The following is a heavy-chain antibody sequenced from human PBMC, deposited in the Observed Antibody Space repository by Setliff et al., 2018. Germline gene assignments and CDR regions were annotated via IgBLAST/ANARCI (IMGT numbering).Heavy chain of an antibody. CDR3: VRGPGPSVVVAMPFDR. CDR2: ISPYNEKT. V-gene: IGHV1-18*01. D-gene: IGHD5-12*01. J-gene: IGHJ4*02. Sequence: ASVKVSCKTSGYNFITFGISWVRQAPGQGLEWMGWISPYNEKTNYAEKFQGRVTMTTDTSTTTVYKEVASLRSDDTAVYYCVRGPGPSVVVAMPFDRWGQGTLVTVSS. CDR1: GYNFITFG.